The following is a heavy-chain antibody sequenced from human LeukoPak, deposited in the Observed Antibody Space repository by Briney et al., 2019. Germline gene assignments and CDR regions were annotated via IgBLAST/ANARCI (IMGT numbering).Heavy chain of an antibody. D-gene: IGHD2-2*01. CDR2: ISAYNGNT. CDR3: ARVHPRGYQPVGLFDY. J-gene: IGHJ4*02. Sequence: WASVKVSCKASGGIFSSYAINWVRQAPGQGLEWMGWISAYNGNTNYAQKLQGRVTMTTDTSTSTAYMELRSLRSDDTAVYYCARVHPRGYQPVGLFDYWGQGTLVTVSS. CDR1: GGIFSSYA. V-gene: IGHV1-18*01.